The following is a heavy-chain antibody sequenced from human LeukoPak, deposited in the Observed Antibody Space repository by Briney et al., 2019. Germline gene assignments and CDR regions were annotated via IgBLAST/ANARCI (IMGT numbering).Heavy chain of an antibody. CDR1: GYTFTSYD. J-gene: IGHJ5*02. CDR3: ARGRPLTYSNYADWFDP. D-gene: IGHD4-11*01. CDR2: MNPNSGNT. Sequence: EASVKVSCKASGYTFTSYDINWVRQATGQGLEWMGWMNPNSGNTGYAQKFQGRVTMTRNTSISTAYMELSSLRSEDTAVYYCARGRPLTYSNYADWFDPWGQGTLVNVSS. V-gene: IGHV1-8*01.